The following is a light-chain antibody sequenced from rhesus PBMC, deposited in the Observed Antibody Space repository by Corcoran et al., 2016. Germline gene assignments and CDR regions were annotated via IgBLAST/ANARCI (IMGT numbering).Light chain of an antibody. CDR3: QQYNDWPLT. J-gene: IGKJ4*01. V-gene: IGKV3-42*02. Sequence: EILMTQAPATLSLSPGERAILSCRASKSVSSNLAWYQQQPGRAPRLLIFGPSSRSTGIPDRFSGSGSGTDFTLTISSLEPEDFAVYYGQQYNDWPLTFGGGTKVEIK. CDR2: GPS. CDR1: KSVSSN.